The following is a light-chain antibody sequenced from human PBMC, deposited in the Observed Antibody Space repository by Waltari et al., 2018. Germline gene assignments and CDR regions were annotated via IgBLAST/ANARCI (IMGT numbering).Light chain of an antibody. CDR2: SNE. CDR3: AAWDDSFNGML. Sequence: QSVLTQPPSASGTPRQRVTISCSGINSNIGNIHIPWYQHLPGTPPRLLVYSNEQRPSGIPARFSGSKSGTSASLAISGLQSDDESDYFCAAWDDSFNGMLFGGGTHLTVL. J-gene: IGLJ3*02. CDR1: NSNIGNIH. V-gene: IGLV1-44*01.